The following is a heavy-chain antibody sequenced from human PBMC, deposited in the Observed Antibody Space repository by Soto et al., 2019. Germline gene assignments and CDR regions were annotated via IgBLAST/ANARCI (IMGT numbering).Heavy chain of an antibody. CDR1: GFTFSSYW. J-gene: IGHJ4*02. Sequence: EVQLVESGGGLVQPGGSLRLSCAASGFTFSSYWMSWVRQAPGKGLEWVANIKPDASEKYYVDSVKGRFTISRDNADNSLYLQMSSLKAEDTAVYYCAGLRAAFYFDYWGQGSLVTVSS. D-gene: IGHD2-15*01. CDR3: AGLRAAFYFDY. CDR2: IKPDASEK. V-gene: IGHV3-7*01.